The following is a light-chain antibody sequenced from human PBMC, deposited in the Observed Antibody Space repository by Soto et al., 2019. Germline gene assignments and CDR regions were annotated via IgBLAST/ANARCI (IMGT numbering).Light chain of an antibody. CDR1: QGINSF. CDR2: AAS. J-gene: IGKJ5*01. Sequence: IQLTQSPSSLSASVGDRVTITCRASQGINSFLAWYQQKPGKAPKLLIYAASTLQSGVPSRFSGSGSGTDFTLTISSLQPEDIGTYYCQQYDILPITFGRGTRLEIK. CDR3: QQYDILPIT. V-gene: IGKV1-9*01.